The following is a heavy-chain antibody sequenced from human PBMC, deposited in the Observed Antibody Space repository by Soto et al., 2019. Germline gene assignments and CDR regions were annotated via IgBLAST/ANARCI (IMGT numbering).Heavy chain of an antibody. CDR3: ARGLNYDSISLDDY. D-gene: IGHD3-22*01. J-gene: IGHJ4*02. Sequence: QVQLVQSGPEVKKPGSSVQVSCKASGGTFSSYPISWVRQAPGQGLEWMGRIIPILGIANYAQKFQGRVTITADKTTSTAYMELSSLRSEDTAVYYCARGLNYDSISLDDYWGQGTLVTVSS. V-gene: IGHV1-69*02. CDR2: IIPILGIA. CDR1: GGTFSSYP.